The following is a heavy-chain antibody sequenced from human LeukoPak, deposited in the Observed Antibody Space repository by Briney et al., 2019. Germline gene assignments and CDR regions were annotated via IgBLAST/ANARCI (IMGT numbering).Heavy chain of an antibody. D-gene: IGHD6-13*01. V-gene: IGHV3-33*01. CDR3: ARDGDSSSLDY. Sequence: GGSLRLSCAASGFTFSSYGMHWVRQAPGKGLEWVAVIWYDGSNKYYADSVKGRFTISRDNSKNTLYLQMNSLRAEDTAVYYCARDGDSSSLDYWGQGTLVTVSS. J-gene: IGHJ4*02. CDR1: GFTFSSYG. CDR2: IWYDGSNK.